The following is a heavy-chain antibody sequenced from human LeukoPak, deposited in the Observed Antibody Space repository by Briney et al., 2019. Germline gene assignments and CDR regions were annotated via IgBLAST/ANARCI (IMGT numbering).Heavy chain of an antibody. D-gene: IGHD3-22*01. Sequence: PSETLSLTCTVSGGSISSSSYYWGWIRQPPGKGLAWIGSIYYSGSTYYNPSLKSRVTISVDTSKNQFSLKLSSVTAADTAVYYCARVARGDYSYYYYYMDVWGKGTTVTVSS. CDR3: ARVARGDYSYYYYYMDV. J-gene: IGHJ6*03. CDR1: GGSISSSSYY. V-gene: IGHV4-39*07. CDR2: IYYSGST.